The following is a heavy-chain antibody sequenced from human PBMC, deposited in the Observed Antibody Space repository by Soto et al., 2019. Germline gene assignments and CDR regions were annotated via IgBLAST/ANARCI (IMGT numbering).Heavy chain of an antibody. CDR1: GGTFSSYA. CDR3: ARGPLIVGAIPSTYYFDY. J-gene: IGHJ4*02. Sequence: SVKVSCKASGGTFSSYAISWVRQAPGQGLEWMGGIIPIIGTANYAQKFQGRVTITAAESKSTAYMELSSLRSEDTAVYYCARGPLIVGAIPSTYYFDYWGQGTLATVYS. V-gene: IGHV1-69*13. CDR2: IIPIIGTA. D-gene: IGHD1-26*01.